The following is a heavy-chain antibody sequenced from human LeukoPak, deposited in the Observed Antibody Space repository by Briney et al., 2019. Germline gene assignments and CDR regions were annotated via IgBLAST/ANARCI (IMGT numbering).Heavy chain of an antibody. CDR2: FDPEDGET. V-gene: IGHV1-24*01. Sequence: ASVKVSCKVSGYTLTELSMHWVRQAPGKGLEWMGGFDPEDGETIYAQKFQGRVTMTEDTSTDTAYMELSSLRSEDTAVYYCATVIEASTMRHVLPDVGFSGYNWFDPWGQGTLVTVSS. CDR1: GYTLTELS. CDR3: ATVIEASTMRHVLPDVGFSGYNWFDP. J-gene: IGHJ5*02. D-gene: IGHD3-10*01.